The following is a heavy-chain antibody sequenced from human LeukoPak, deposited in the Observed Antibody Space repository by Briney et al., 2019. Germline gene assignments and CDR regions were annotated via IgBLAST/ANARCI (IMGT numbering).Heavy chain of an antibody. CDR3: ARDLRGDGYNFWFDP. CDR2: IYYSGST. D-gene: IGHD5-24*01. CDR1: SGSISSGGYY. J-gene: IGHJ5*02. Sequence: PSQTLSLTCTVSSGSISSGGYYWSWIRQHPGKGLEWIGYIYYSGSTYYNPSLKSRVTISVDTSKNQFSLKLSSVTAADTAVYYCARDLRGDGYNFWFDPWGQGTLVTVSS. V-gene: IGHV4-31*03.